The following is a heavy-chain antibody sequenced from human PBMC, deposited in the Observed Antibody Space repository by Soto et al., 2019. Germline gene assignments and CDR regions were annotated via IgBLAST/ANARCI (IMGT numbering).Heavy chain of an antibody. V-gene: IGHV3-30*18. D-gene: IGHD3-16*02. CDR2: ISYDGSEK. J-gene: IGHJ4*02. Sequence: QVQLVESRGGVVQPGRSLKLSCAASGFTFSSFAMHWVRQAPGKGLEWVAVISYDGSEKSYADSVKGRFIISRDNSKNTLILQMNSLRVDDTAVYYCAKALGELSPESYDYWGQGTLITVSS. CDR3: AKALGELSPESYDY. CDR1: GFTFSSFA.